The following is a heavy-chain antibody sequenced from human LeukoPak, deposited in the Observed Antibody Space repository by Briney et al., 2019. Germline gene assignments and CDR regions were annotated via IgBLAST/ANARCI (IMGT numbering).Heavy chain of an antibody. CDR3: ARVGDSSGYYPLFDY. J-gene: IGHJ4*02. D-gene: IGHD3-22*01. CDR2: IIPILGIA. V-gene: IGHV1-69*04. CDR1: GGTFSSYA. Sequence: ASVKVSCKASGGTFSSYAISCVRQAPGQGLEWMERIIPILGIANYAQKFQGRVTITADKSTSTAYMELSSLRSEDTAVYYCARVGDSSGYYPLFDYWGQGTLVTVS.